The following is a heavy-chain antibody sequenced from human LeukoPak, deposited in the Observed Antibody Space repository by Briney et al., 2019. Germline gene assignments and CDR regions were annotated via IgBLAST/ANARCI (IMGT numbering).Heavy chain of an antibody. Sequence: ASVTVSCTASGYTFTSYAMHWVRQAPGHRLEWMGWINAGNGNTKYSQKFQGRVTITRDTSASTAYMELSSLRSEDTAVYYCARSGSTTYYDFWSGDYPSNWFDPWGQGTLVTVSS. D-gene: IGHD3-3*01. CDR2: INAGNGNT. V-gene: IGHV1-3*01. CDR3: ARSGSTTYYDFWSGDYPSNWFDP. J-gene: IGHJ5*02. CDR1: GYTFTSYA.